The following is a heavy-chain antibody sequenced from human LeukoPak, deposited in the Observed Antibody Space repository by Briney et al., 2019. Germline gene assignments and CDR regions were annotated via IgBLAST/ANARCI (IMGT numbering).Heavy chain of an antibody. D-gene: IGHD1-26*01. CDR2: IGGGGFST. CDR3: ARASGPIKKNRFDQ. Sequence: GGSLRLSCAASEFTFSSYAMSWVRQAPGKGLEWVSGIGGGGFSTYYADSVKGRFTISRDISRSTLYLEMNSLSAEDTAVYYCARASGPIKKNRFDQWGQGTLVTVSS. V-gene: IGHV3-23*01. J-gene: IGHJ4*02. CDR1: EFTFSSYA.